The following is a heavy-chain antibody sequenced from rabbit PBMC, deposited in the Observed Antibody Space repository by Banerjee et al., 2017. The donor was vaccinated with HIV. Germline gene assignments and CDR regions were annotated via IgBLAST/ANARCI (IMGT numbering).Heavy chain of an antibody. Sequence: QSLEESGGDLVKPGASLTLTCTASGFDLSSYYYMCWVRQAPGKGLEWIACIDAVFTGSTFYASAAKGRFTISKTSSTTVTLQMTSLTAADTATYFCARTPIGYAGWDYLTRLDLWGPGTLVT. D-gene: IGHD4-2*01. J-gene: IGHJ6*01. CDR2: IDAVFTGST. V-gene: IGHV1S40*01. CDR3: ARTPIGYAGWDYLTRLDL. CDR1: GFDLSSYYY.